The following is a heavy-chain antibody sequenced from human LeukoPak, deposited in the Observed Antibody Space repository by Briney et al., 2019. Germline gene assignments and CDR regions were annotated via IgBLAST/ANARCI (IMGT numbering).Heavy chain of an antibody. J-gene: IGHJ5*02. CDR1: GYTFTGYY. V-gene: IGHV1-2*02. CDR2: INPNSGGT. D-gene: IGHD6-13*01. CDR3: ARDIGPAAGTPNWFDP. Sequence: SPVKVSCKASGYTFTGYYMHWVRHAPGQGLEWMGWINPNSGGTNYAQKFQGRVTMTRDTSISTAYMELSRLRSDDTAVYYCARDIGPAAGTPNWFDPWGQGTLVTVSS.